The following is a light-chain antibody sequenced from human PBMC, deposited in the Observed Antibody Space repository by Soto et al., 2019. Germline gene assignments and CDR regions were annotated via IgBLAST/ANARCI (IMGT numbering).Light chain of an antibody. J-gene: IGLJ2*01. V-gene: IGLV2-14*03. Sequence: QSVLTQPASVSGSPGQSITLSCTGTSSDVGGYDYVSWYQQHPSKVPKLIIYDVTNRPSGVSDRFSGSKSRNTASLTISGLQAEDEADYYCTSYTTSATFVFGGGTKLTVL. CDR3: TSYTTSATFV. CDR1: SSDVGGYDY. CDR2: DVT.